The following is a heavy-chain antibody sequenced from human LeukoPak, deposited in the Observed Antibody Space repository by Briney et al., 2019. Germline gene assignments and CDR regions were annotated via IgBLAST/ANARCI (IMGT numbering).Heavy chain of an antibody. D-gene: IGHD3-10*01. CDR2: IYPGDSDT. J-gene: IGHJ4*02. V-gene: IGHV5-51*01. CDR3: ARQYYYGSGSRDFDY. CDR1: GYSFTSYW. Sequence: GESLKISCKGSGYSFTSYWIAWVRQMPGKGLEWMGIIYPGDSDTRYSPSFQGQVTISADKSISTAYLQWSSLKASDTAMYYCARQYYYGSGSRDFDYWGQGTLVTVSS.